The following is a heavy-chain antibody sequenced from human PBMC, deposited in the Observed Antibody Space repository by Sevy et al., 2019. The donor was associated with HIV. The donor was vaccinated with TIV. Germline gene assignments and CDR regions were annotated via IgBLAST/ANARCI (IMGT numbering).Heavy chain of an antibody. Sequence: GGSLRLSCTASGFTFSSYAMSWVRQAPGKGLEWVSAISGSGGGTYSADSVKGRFTISRDNSKNTLYLQMNSLRAEDTAVYYCAKLLVGATLYYSDYWGQGTLVTVSS. CDR3: AKLLVGATLYYSDY. V-gene: IGHV3-23*01. CDR2: ISGSGGGT. J-gene: IGHJ4*02. CDR1: GFTFSSYA. D-gene: IGHD1-26*01.